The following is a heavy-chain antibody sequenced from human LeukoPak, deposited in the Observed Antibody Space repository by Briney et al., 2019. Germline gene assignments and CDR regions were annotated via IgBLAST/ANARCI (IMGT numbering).Heavy chain of an antibody. CDR1: GFTFSTYG. Sequence: GGSLRLSCEASGFTFSTYGINWVRQAPGKGLEWVSAISGSGGSTYYADSVKGRFTISRDNSKNTLYLQMNSLRAEDTAVYYCAKGSGDSSGYYFYFDYWGQGTLVTVSS. CDR2: ISGSGGST. V-gene: IGHV3-23*01. D-gene: IGHD3-22*01. J-gene: IGHJ4*02. CDR3: AKGSGDSSGYYFYFDY.